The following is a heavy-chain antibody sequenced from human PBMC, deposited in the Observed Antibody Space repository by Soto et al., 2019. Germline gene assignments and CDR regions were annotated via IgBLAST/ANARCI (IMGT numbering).Heavy chain of an antibody. CDR2: ITAYNGNA. CDR3: VRDDQFPHYDFYSADSGAYLGMDI. CDR1: GYNFISYS. V-gene: IGHV1-18*01. D-gene: IGHD3-3*01. J-gene: IGHJ6*02. Sequence: QVQLVQSGAEVKKPGASVKVSCKASGYNFISYSISWVRQAPGQGLEWMGRITAYNGNANYAQKCQSRVTITTDTSTNTAYMALRSLRSHDTAVFYCVRDDQFPHYDFYSADSGAYLGMDIWGQGTTVTVT.